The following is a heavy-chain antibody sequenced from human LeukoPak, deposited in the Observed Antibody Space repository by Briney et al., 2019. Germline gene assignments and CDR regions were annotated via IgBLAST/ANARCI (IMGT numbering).Heavy chain of an antibody. CDR3: AKDGHSSGWGYFYYGMDV. V-gene: IGHV3-9*01. D-gene: IGHD6-19*01. J-gene: IGHJ6*02. CDR1: GFTFYDYA. Sequence: PGGSLRLSCAASGFTFYDYAMHWGREAPGKGLEWVSGMSWNSGSIGYADSVKGRFTISRDNGKNFLYLQIDSLRSEDTALYYCAKDGHSSGWGYFYYGMDVWGQGTTVTVSS. CDR2: MSWNSGSI.